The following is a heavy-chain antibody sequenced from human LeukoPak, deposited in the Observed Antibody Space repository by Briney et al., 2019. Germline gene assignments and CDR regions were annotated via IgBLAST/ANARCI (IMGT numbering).Heavy chain of an antibody. CDR1: GFTFSSSA. J-gene: IGHJ6*03. Sequence: GGSLRLSCTTSGFTFSSSAMSWVRQAPGKGLEWVAFIRYNGNNQYYADSVKGRFTISRDNSKNTLYLQMNSLKGDDTAVYYCAEDSAFYYIDVWGKGTTVIISS. CDR2: IRYNGNNQ. CDR3: AEDSAFYYIDV. D-gene: IGHD3-10*01. V-gene: IGHV3-30*02.